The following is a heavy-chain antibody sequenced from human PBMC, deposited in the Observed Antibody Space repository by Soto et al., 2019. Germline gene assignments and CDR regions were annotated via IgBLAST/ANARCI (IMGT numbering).Heavy chain of an antibody. CDR2: TYYSGST. CDR3: ARHPLGLSEGEPQYYFDY. V-gene: IGHV4-39*02. D-gene: IGHD1-26*01. J-gene: IGHJ4*02. Sequence: QLQLQESGPGLVKPSETLSLTCTVSGVSISSSSYYWGWIRQPPGKGLEWIGSTYYSGSTYYNPCLKSRVTITGDTSKNHFSLDLSSVTAADTAVYYCARHPLGLSEGEPQYYFDYWGQGTLVTVSS. CDR1: GVSISSSSYY.